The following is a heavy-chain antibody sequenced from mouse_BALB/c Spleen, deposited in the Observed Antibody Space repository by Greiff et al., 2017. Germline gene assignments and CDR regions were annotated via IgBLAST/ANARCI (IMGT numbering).Heavy chain of an antibody. CDR1: GFTFSSFG. J-gene: IGHJ1*01. V-gene: IGHV5-17*02. Sequence: EVQVVESGGGLVQPGGSRKLSCAASGFTFSSFGMHWVRQAPEKGLEWVAYISSGSSTIYYADTVKGRFTISRDNPKNTLFLQMTSLRSEDTAMYYCARSYYGYWYFDVGGAGTTVTVSS. D-gene: IGHD1-1*01. CDR3: ARSYYGYWYFDV. CDR2: ISSGSSTI.